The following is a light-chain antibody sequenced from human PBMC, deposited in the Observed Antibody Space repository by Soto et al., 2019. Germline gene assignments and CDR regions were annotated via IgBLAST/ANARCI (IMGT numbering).Light chain of an antibody. CDR1: SRDVGCYNY. V-gene: IGLV2-8*01. CDR2: DVT. J-gene: IGLJ3*02. Sequence: QSALTQPPSASGSPGQSVTISCTGTSRDVGCYNYVSWYQNHPGKAPKLIIYDVTKRPSGVPDRFSGSKSGNVASLTVSGLQAEDEADYYCSSFAGSNTVFGGGTKLTVL. CDR3: SSFAGSNTV.